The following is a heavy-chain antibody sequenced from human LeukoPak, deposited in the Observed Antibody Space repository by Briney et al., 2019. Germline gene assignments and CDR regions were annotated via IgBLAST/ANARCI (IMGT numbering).Heavy chain of an antibody. CDR2: IKQDGSEK. Sequence: GGSLRLSCAASGFTFSSYWMSWVRQAPGKGLEWVANIKQDGSEKYYVDSVKGRFTISRDNAKNSLYLQMNSLRAEDTAVYYCARDGRTGYGDHGNYYYYGMDVWGQGTLVTVSS. CDR3: ARDGRTGYGDHGNYYYYGMDV. V-gene: IGHV3-7*01. J-gene: IGHJ6*02. CDR1: GFTFSSYW. D-gene: IGHD4-17*01.